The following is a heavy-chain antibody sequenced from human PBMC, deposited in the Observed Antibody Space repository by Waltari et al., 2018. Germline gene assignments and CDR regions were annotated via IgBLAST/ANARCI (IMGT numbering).Heavy chain of an antibody. CDR3: ATLSSGWS. V-gene: IGHV3-72*01. CDR1: GFTFSDQY. J-gene: IGHJ5*02. CDR2: TRNKAHSYTT. D-gene: IGHD6-19*01. Sequence: EVQLVESGGGLVQPGGSLRLSCAGSGFTFSDQYMAWVRQAPGKGLEWVGRTRNKAHSYTTEYAASVKGRFTISRDDSKNSMYLQMNSLNTEDTAVYYCATLSSGWSWGQGTLVTVSS.